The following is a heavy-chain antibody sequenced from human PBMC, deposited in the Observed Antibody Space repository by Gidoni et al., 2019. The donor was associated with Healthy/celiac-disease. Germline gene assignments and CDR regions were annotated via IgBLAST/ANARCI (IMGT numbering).Heavy chain of an antibody. V-gene: IGHV3-23*04. CDR2: ISGSGGST. Sequence: EVQLVESGGGLVQPGGSLSLSCAASGFTLRRYALSWVRQAPGKGLEWVSAISGSGGSTYYADSVKGRFTISRDNSKNTLYLQMNSLRAEDTAVYYCANGWELLSLGGDYYYYGMDVWGQGTTVTVSS. CDR3: ANGWELLSLGGDYYYYGMDV. J-gene: IGHJ6*02. D-gene: IGHD1-26*01. CDR1: GFTLRRYA.